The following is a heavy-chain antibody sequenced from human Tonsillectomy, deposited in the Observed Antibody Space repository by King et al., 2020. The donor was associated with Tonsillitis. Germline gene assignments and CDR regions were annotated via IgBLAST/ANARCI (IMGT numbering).Heavy chain of an antibody. Sequence: MQLVQSGGGLVQPGGSLRLSCAASGFTFSSYWMSWVGQAPGKGLEWVANIKQDGSEKYYVDSVKGRFTISRDNAKNSLYLQMNSLRAEDTAVYYCARGVRFLEWLLGNWFDPWGQGTLVTVSS. CDR1: GFTFSSYW. V-gene: IGHV3-7*03. D-gene: IGHD3-3*01. CDR2: IKQDGSEK. J-gene: IGHJ5*02. CDR3: ARGVRFLEWLLGNWFDP.